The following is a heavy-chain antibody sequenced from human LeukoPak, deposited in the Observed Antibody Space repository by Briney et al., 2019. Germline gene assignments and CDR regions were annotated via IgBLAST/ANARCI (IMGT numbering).Heavy chain of an antibody. CDR2: MNPNSGNT. CDR1: GYTFTSYD. Sequence: GASVKVSCKASGYTFTSYDINWVRLATGQGLEWMGWMNPNSGNTGYAQRFQGRVTMTRNTSISTAYMELSSLRSEDTAVYYCARGDSSGLGYFDYWGQGTLVTVSS. J-gene: IGHJ4*02. V-gene: IGHV1-8*01. D-gene: IGHD3-22*01. CDR3: ARGDSSGLGYFDY.